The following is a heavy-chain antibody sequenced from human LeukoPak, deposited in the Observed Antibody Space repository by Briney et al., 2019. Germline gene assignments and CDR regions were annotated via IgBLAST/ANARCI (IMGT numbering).Heavy chain of an antibody. V-gene: IGHV4-61*01. CDR1: GGSVSSGSYY. CDR2: IYYSGST. CDR3: ARDMDFGGYSL. J-gene: IGHJ4*02. D-gene: IGHD2-21*01. Sequence: SETLSLTCTVSGGSVSSGSYYWSWIRQPPGKGLEWIGYIYYSGSTNYNPSLKSRVTISVDTSKNQFSLKLSSVIAADTAVYYCARDMDFGGYSLWGQGTLVTVSS.